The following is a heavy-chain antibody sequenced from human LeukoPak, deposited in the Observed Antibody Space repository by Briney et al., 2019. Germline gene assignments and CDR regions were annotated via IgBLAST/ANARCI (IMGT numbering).Heavy chain of an antibody. CDR1: GFTFTNNW. J-gene: IGHJ4*02. V-gene: IGHV3-7*02. CDR2: INQDGSEA. Sequence: GGSLRLSCTAAGFTFTNNWMFWVRQAPGKGPEWLANINQDGSEAYSVDSVKGRFTISRDNAKNSVYLQMNSLRVEDTAVYYCAVTSRSYAFDHWGPGTLVTVSS. CDR3: AVTSRSYAFDH. D-gene: IGHD3-16*01.